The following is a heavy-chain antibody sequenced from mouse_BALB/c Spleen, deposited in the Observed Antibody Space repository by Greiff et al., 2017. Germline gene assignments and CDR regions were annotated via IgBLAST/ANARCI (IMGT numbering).Heavy chain of an antibody. V-gene: IGHV1-4*02. J-gene: IGHJ3*01. D-gene: IGHD2-14*01. CDR2: INPSSGYT. Sequence: QVQLKQSAAELARPGASVKMSCKASGYTFTSYTMHWVKQRPGQGLEWIGYINPSSGYTEYNQKFKDKTTLTADKSSSTAYMQLSSLTSEDSAVYYCAAYYRYDVPAGWGQGTLVTVSA. CDR3: AAYYRYDVPAG. CDR1: GYTFTSYT.